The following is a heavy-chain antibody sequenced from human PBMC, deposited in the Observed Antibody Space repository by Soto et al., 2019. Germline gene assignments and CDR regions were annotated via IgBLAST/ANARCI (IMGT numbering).Heavy chain of an antibody. CDR1: GYKVSTWHNFTSYW. V-gene: IGHV5-51*01. D-gene: IGHD1-26*01. Sequence: PGESLKISCMGSGYKVSTWHNFTSYWIAWVRQMPGEGLEWMGIIYPGDSDTRYSPSFQGQVTISADKSINSVYLQWSSLRVDDTAVYFCARGPGWEPGLSTFYAMGVWGQGTTVTVSS. CDR2: IYPGDSDT. CDR3: ARGPGWEPGLSTFYAMGV. J-gene: IGHJ6*02.